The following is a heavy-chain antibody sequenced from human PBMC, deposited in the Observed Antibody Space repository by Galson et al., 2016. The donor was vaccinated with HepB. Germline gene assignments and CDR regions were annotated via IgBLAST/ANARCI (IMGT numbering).Heavy chain of an antibody. CDR1: GVSISSYY. V-gene: IGHV4-59*01. CDR3: AREGSLSSSPDAFDI. J-gene: IGHJ3*02. CDR2: IYYTGST. Sequence: SETLSLTCTVSGVSISSYYWSWIRQPPGKGLEWIGYIYYTGSTNYNPSLKSRVTMSVDTSKNPFSLKLSSVTAADTAVYYCAREGSLSSSPDAFDIWGQGTMVTVSS. D-gene: IGHD6-6*01.